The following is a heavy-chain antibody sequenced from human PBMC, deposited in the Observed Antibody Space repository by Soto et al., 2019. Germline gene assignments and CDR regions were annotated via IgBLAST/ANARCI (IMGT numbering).Heavy chain of an antibody. D-gene: IGHD1-26*01. V-gene: IGHV3-48*03. CDR1: GFTFSSYE. J-gene: IGHJ4*02. Sequence: EVQLVESGGGLVQPGGSLRLSCAASGFTFSSYEMNWVRQAPGKGLEWVSYISSSASTIYYADSVKGRFTISRDNAKNSLYLQMNSLRAEDTAVYYCARDRLRRGGSGSHEKPDYWGQGTLVTVSS. CDR2: ISSSASTI. CDR3: ARDRLRRGGSGSHEKPDY.